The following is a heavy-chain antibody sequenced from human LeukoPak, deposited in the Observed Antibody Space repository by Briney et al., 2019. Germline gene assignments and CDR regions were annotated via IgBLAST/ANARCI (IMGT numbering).Heavy chain of an antibody. Sequence: GGSLRLSCAASGLTFSSYSMNWVRQAPGKGLEWVSSISSSSSYIYYADSVKGRFTISRDNAKNSLYLQMNSLRAEDTAVYYCATLPITMIVVADYWGQGTLVTVSS. V-gene: IGHV3-21*01. J-gene: IGHJ4*02. CDR1: GLTFSSYS. CDR2: ISSSSSYI. CDR3: ATLPITMIVVADY. D-gene: IGHD3-22*01.